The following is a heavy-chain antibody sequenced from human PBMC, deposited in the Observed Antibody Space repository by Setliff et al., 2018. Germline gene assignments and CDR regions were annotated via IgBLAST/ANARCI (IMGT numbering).Heavy chain of an antibody. V-gene: IGHV4-61*09. CDR2: IYTSWST. D-gene: IGHD6-19*01. CDR1: GDSISSRRNY. Sequence: SETLSLTCTVSGDSISSRRNYWGWFRQPAGKELEWIGQIYTSWSTNYNPSLKSRVTISLDTSKNQFSLKLSSVTAADTAVYYCARGRAGHSGHWGQGTLVTVSS. J-gene: IGHJ4*02. CDR3: ARGRAGHSGH.